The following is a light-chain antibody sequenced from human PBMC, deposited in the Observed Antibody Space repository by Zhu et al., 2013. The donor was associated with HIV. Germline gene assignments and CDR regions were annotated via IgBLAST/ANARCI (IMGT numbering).Light chain of an antibody. CDR3: AAWDGSLNGWV. CDR2: RNI. V-gene: IGLV1-47*01. J-gene: IGLJ3*02. CDR1: SSNIGSNY. Sequence: QSVLTQPPSASGTPGQRVTISCSGSSSNIGSNYVYWYQQLPGTTPKLLMYRNIHRPSGVPDRFSGSKSGTSGSLAISGLQFEDEADYYCAAWDGSLNGWVFGGGTKLTVL.